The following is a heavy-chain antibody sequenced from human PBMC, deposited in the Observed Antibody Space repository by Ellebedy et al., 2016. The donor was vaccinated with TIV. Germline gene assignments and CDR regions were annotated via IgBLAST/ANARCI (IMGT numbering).Heavy chain of an antibody. CDR1: GFTFSPYA. Sequence: GESLKISCAASGFTFSPYAMAWVRQAPGKGLEWVSHISGSGGSTYYADSLKGRFTISRDNSKNTLYLQMNSLRAEDTAVYYCARDAAGNGGKLDYWGQGALVTVSS. CDR2: ISGSGGST. J-gene: IGHJ4*02. CDR3: ARDAAGNGGKLDY. D-gene: IGHD4-23*01. V-gene: IGHV3-23*01.